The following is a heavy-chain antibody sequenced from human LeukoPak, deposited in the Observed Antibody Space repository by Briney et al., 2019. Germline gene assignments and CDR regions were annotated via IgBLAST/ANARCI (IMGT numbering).Heavy chain of an antibody. CDR1: GLTFSSYS. D-gene: IGHD5-12*01. Sequence: GGSLRLSCAASGLTFSSYSMNWVRQAPGKGLEWVSSISSSSSYIYYADSVKGRFTISRDNAKNSLYLQMNSLRAEDTAVYYCASLSSSTGYEEDGMDVWGQGTTVTVSS. V-gene: IGHV3-21*01. J-gene: IGHJ6*02. CDR2: ISSSSSYI. CDR3: ASLSSSTGYEEDGMDV.